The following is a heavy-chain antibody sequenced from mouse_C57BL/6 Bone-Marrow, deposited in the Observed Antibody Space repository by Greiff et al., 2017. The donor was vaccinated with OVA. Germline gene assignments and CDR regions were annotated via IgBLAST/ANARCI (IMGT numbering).Heavy chain of an antibody. CDR1: GYTFTSYW. V-gene: IGHV1-69*01. CDR3: ASSYYYGSSYAMDY. J-gene: IGHJ4*01. CDR2: IDPSDSYT. Sequence: QVQLQQPGAELVMPGASVKLSCKASGYTFTSYWLHWVKQRPGQGLEWIGEIDPSDSYTNYNQKFKGKSTLTVDKSSSSAYMQFSSLTSEDSAVYDCASSYYYGSSYAMDYWGQGTTVTVSS. D-gene: IGHD1-1*01.